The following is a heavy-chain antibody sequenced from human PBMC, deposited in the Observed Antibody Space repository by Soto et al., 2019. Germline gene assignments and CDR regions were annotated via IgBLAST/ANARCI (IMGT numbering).Heavy chain of an antibody. CDR1: VFIYSDYL. CDR3: ARDNTQNYGSPAASSWFHP. V-gene: IGHV1-46*01. D-gene: IGHD2-15*01. J-gene: IGHJ5*02. CDR2: INPSGDSR. Sequence: PLKVSCKPSVFIYSDYLRGRVSVANRDGLDWMEIINPSGDSRNYSQKFQCRVTITRDTSTSTVYMDLSSLRYEDTAVYYCARDNTQNYGSPAASSWFHPCGQET.